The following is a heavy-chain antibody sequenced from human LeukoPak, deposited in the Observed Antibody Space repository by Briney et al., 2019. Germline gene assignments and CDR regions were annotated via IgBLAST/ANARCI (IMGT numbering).Heavy chain of an antibody. CDR1: GFTFSSYA. V-gene: IGHV3-23*01. CDR2: ISGSGGST. J-gene: IGHJ3*02. CDR3: AKSPLGYSSSSNAFDI. D-gene: IGHD6-6*01. Sequence: TGGSLRLSCAASGFTFSSYAMSWVREAPGKGLEWVSAISGSGGSTYYADSVMGRFTISRDNSKNTLYLQMNSLRAEDTAVYYCAKSPLGYSSSSNAFDIWGQGTMVTVSS.